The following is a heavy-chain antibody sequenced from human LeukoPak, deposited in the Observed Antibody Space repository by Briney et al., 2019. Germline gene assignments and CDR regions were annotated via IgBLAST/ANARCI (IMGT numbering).Heavy chain of an antibody. J-gene: IGHJ4*02. CDR1: GGSFSGYY. V-gene: IGHV4-34*01. Sequence: SENLSLNCAVYGGSFSGYYWSWIRQPPGKGLEWIGEINHSGSTNYNLSLKSRVTISVDTSKNQFSLQLNSVTPEDTAVYYCAREKYGRGGYNYFFDYWGQGTLVTVSS. CDR2: INHSGST. CDR3: AREKYGRGGYNYFFDY. D-gene: IGHD5-24*01.